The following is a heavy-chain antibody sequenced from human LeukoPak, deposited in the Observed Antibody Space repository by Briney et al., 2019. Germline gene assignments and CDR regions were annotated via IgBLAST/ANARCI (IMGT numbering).Heavy chain of an antibody. J-gene: IGHJ4*02. CDR2: ISVSGNT. D-gene: IGHD5-24*01. V-gene: IGHV3-23*01. CDR1: GFTLSSYA. Sequence: GGSLRLSCAASGFTLSSYAMSWVRQGPGKGLEWVSAISVSGNTYHADSVKGRFTISRDSSKNTLYLQMNSLRGEDTAVYSCARGQRRHIDMAPSFDYWGQGTLVTVSS. CDR3: ARGQRRHIDMAPSFDY.